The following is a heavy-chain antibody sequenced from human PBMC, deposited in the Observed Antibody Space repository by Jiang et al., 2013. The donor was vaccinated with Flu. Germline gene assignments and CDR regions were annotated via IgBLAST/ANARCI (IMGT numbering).Heavy chain of an antibody. CDR3: AKGRGDYGDYADY. CDR1: GFTFSSYG. V-gene: IGHV3-30*18. D-gene: IGHD4-17*01. J-gene: IGHJ4*02. CDR2: ISYDGSNK. Sequence: RSLRLSCAASGFTFSSYGMHWVRQAPGKGLEWVAVISYDGSNKYYADSVKGRFTISRDNSKNTLYLQMNSLRAEDTAVYYCAKGRGDYGDYADYWGQGTLVTVSS.